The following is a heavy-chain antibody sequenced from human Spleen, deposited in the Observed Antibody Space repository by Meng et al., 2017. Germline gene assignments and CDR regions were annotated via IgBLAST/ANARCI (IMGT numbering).Heavy chain of an antibody. CDR3: AKDRVGASGNSDS. V-gene: IGHV3-11*01. CDR2: ISTSGNTI. Sequence: QVQLVETGGGLVKPGWALRLSCAASGFTFSDYYMSWIRQAPGKGLEWISYISTSGNTIYYTDSVKGRFAISRDNAKNSLYLQMSSLRVEDTAVYYCAKDRVGASGNSDSWGQGTLVTVSS. J-gene: IGHJ4*02. CDR1: GFTFSDYY. D-gene: IGHD1-26*01.